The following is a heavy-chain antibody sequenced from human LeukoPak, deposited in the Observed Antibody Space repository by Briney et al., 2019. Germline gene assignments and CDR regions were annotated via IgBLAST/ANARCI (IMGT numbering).Heavy chain of an antibody. CDR2: IYFTGRT. CDR3: ARHRDYGRGWHGFDY. D-gene: IGHD4-17*01. V-gene: IGHV4-59*08. J-gene: IGHJ4*02. CDR1: GGSISSYY. Sequence: SETLSLTCTVSGGSISSYYWSWIRQPPGKGLEWIGWIYFTGRTNYNPSLRGRVTISVDTSKNQFSLKLSSVTAADTAIYYCARHRDYGRGWHGFDYWGQGSLVTVSS.